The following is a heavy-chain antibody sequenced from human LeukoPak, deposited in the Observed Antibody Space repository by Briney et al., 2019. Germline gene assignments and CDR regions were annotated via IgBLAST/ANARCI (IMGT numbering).Heavy chain of an antibody. D-gene: IGHD3-22*01. CDR1: GFTFSSYA. Sequence: AGSLRLSCAASGFTFSSYAMSWVRQAPGKGLEWVSAISGSGGSAYYADSVKGRFTISRDNSKNTLYLQMNSLRAEDTAVYYCASTGGHSSGYYYPGYWGQGTLVTVSS. V-gene: IGHV3-23*01. CDR2: ISGSGGSA. CDR3: ASTGGHSSGYYYPGY. J-gene: IGHJ4*02.